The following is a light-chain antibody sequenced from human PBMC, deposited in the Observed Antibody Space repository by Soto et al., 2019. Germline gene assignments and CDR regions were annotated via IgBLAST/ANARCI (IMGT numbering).Light chain of an antibody. V-gene: IGKV3-11*01. J-gene: IGKJ4*01. Sequence: EIVLTQSPATLSLSPGERATLSCRASQSVSRYLVWYQQKPGQAPRLLIYDASNRATGIPARFSGSGSGADFPLTISNLEPEDFAVYYCQHRSRWPLTFGGRTNV. CDR1: QSVSRY. CDR3: QHRSRWPLT. CDR2: DAS.